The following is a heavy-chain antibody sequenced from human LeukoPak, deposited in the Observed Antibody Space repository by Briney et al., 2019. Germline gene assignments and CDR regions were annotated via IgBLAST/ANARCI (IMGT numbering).Heavy chain of an antibody. D-gene: IGHD3-16*01. CDR2: ISYDASSE. V-gene: IGHV3-30*04. CDR3: ATDYGKDPLYFDY. Sequence: PGGSLRLSCAASGFTFTGYAMHWVRQAPGKGLEWVAVISYDASSEYHADSVKGRFTISRDNSKNTLYLQMSSLRAEDTAVYYCATDYGKDPLYFDYWGQGTLVTVSS. CDR1: GFTFTGYA. J-gene: IGHJ4*02.